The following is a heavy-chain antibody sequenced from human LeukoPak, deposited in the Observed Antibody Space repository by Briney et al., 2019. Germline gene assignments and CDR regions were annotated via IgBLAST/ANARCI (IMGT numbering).Heavy chain of an antibody. D-gene: IGHD3-22*01. J-gene: IGHJ6*03. CDR2: ISGSGGST. Sequence: GGSLRLSCAASGFNFSSYAMSWVRQAPGKGLEWVSAISGSGGSTYYADSVKGRFTISRDNSKNTLYLQMNSLRAEDTAVYYCAKSAGDSSGYYYYYYYMDVWGKGTTVTVSS. V-gene: IGHV3-23*01. CDR1: GFNFSSYA. CDR3: AKSAGDSSGYYYYYYYMDV.